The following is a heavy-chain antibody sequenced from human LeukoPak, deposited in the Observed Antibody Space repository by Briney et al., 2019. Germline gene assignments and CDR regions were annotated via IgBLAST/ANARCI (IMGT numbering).Heavy chain of an antibody. Sequence: GGSLRLSCAASVFTFSSYEMNWVRQAPGKGLEWVSYISSSGSTIYYADSVKGRFTISRDNAKNSLYLQMNSLRAEDTAVYYCARDYYDYVWGSYTRLDYWGQGTLVTVSS. CDR1: VFTFSSYE. D-gene: IGHD3-16*01. CDR2: ISSSGSTI. CDR3: ARDYYDYVWGSYTRLDY. J-gene: IGHJ4*02. V-gene: IGHV3-48*03.